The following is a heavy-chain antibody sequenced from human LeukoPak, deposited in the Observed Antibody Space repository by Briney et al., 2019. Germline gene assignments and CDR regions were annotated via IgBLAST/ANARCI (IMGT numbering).Heavy chain of an antibody. J-gene: IGHJ4*02. Sequence: ASVKVSCKASGYTFTAYYIHWVRQAPGQGLEWMGWISPNSGGTIYAQKFQGRVTMTRDTSISTAYMELSRLRPDDTAVYYCARGDYYDSSALLRYWGQGTLVTVSS. V-gene: IGHV1-2*02. D-gene: IGHD3-22*01. CDR2: ISPNSGGT. CDR3: ARGDYYDSSALLRY. CDR1: GYTFTAYY.